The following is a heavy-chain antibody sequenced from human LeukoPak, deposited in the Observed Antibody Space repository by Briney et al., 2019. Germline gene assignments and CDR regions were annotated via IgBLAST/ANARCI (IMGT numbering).Heavy chain of an antibody. J-gene: IGHJ6*03. Sequence: SVKVSCMASGGTFSSYAISWVRQAPGQGLEWMGGIIPIFGTANYAQKFQGRVTITADESTSTAYMELSSLRSEDTAVYYCARGARRFLEWLLGDYYYYMDVWGRGTTVTVSS. CDR2: IIPIFGTA. V-gene: IGHV1-69*13. CDR1: GGTFSSYA. D-gene: IGHD3-3*01. CDR3: ARGARRFLEWLLGDYYYYMDV.